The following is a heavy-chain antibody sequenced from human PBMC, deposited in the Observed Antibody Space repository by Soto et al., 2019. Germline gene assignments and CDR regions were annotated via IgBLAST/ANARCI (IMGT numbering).Heavy chain of an antibody. D-gene: IGHD6-19*01. J-gene: IGHJ4*01. Sequence: QVQLQESGPGLVKPSQTLSLTCTVSGGSISRGGYYWSWIRLHPGKGLEWIGYIYYSGSTYYNPSLKSRVTISVDTSKNQFSVKLSSVTAADTAVYFCAKSRLEQYFFDYWGHGTLVTVSS. CDR3: AKSRLEQYFFDY. CDR2: IYYSGST. V-gene: IGHV4-31*03. CDR1: GGSISRGGYY.